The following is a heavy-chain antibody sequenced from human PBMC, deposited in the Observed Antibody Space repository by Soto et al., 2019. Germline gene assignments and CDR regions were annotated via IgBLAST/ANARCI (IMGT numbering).Heavy chain of an antibody. J-gene: IGHJ4*02. CDR1: GGTFSSYA. CDR2: IIPIFGTA. V-gene: IGHV1-69*06. D-gene: IGHD4-17*01. CDR3: AREGVYGGNSVNYFDY. Sequence: SVKVSCKASGGTFSSYAISWVRQAPGQGLEWMGGIIPIFGTANYAQKFQGRVTITADKSTSTAYMELSSLRSEDTAVYYCAREGVYGGNSVNYFDYRSQGTLVTVSS.